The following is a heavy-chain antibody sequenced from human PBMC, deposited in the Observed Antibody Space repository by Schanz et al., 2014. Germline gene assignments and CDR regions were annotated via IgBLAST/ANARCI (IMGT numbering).Heavy chain of an antibody. Sequence: VQLVESGGGFVQPGGSLRLSCAASGFTFSSYGMHWIRQAPGKGLEWVALISNDGSIKYYADSVEGRFTISRDNSKNTLYLQMNSLSADDTAVFYCAKGMGYCSGGTCYDYYYYGLDVWGQGTTVTVSS. D-gene: IGHD2-15*01. J-gene: IGHJ6*02. CDR1: GFTFSSYG. CDR2: ISNDGSIK. CDR3: AKGMGYCSGGTCYDYYYYGLDV. V-gene: IGHV3-30*19.